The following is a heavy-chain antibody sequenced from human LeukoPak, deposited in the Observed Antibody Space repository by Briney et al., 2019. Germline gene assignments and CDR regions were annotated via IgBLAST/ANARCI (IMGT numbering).Heavy chain of an antibody. D-gene: IGHD3-10*01. CDR1: GFTFSSYA. Sequence: GKSLRLSCAASGFTFSSYAMHWVRQAPGKGLEWVAVISYDGSKKYYADSVKGRFTISRDNSKNTLYLQMNSLRAEDTAVYYCARDRTMVRGGNLDYWGQGTLVTVSS. CDR3: ARDRTMVRGGNLDY. V-gene: IGHV3-30-3*01. CDR2: ISYDGSKK. J-gene: IGHJ4*02.